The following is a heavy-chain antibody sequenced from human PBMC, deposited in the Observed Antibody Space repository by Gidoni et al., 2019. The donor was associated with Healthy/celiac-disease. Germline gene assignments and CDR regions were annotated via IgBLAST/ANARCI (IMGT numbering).Heavy chain of an antibody. D-gene: IGHD3-22*01. CDR2: IYPGDSDT. CDR1: GYSFTSYW. V-gene: IGHV5-51*01. CDR3: ATAGKGPAAEGLLMRY. J-gene: IGHJ4*02. Sequence: EVQLVQSGAEVKKPGESLKISCKGSGYSFTSYWIGWARQMPGKGLEWMGIIYPGDSDTRYSPSFQGQVTISADKSITTAYLQWSSLKASDTAMYYCATAGKGPAAEGLLMRYWGQGTLVTVSS.